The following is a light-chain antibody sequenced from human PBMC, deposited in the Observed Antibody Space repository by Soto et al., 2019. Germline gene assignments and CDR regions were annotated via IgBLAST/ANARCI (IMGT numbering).Light chain of an antibody. CDR1: QSIYNF. Sequence: EIQMTQSPSSLSASVGDRVTITFRTSQSIYNFLNWYQQKPGKAPELLIYAASSLQSGVSSRFSGSGSGTDFTLTISSLQPEDFATYYCQQSYRPITFGQGTRLEIK. V-gene: IGKV1-39*01. CDR3: QQSYRPIT. J-gene: IGKJ5*01. CDR2: AAS.